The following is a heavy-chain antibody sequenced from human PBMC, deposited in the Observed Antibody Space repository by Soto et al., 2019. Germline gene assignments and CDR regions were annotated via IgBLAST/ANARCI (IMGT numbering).Heavy chain of an antibody. Sequence: GGSLRLSCAASGFTFSSYGMHWVRQAPGKGLEWVAVISYDGSNKYYADSVKGRFTISRDNSKNTLYLQMNSLRAEDTAVYYCAKDRGSGDIVVVPDVWGQGTTVTVSS. CDR3: AKDRGSGDIVVVPDV. J-gene: IGHJ6*02. CDR1: GFTFSSYG. V-gene: IGHV3-30*18. CDR2: ISYDGSNK. D-gene: IGHD2-2*01.